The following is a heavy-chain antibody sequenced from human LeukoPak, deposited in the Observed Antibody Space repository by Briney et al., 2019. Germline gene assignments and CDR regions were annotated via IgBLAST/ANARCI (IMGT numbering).Heavy chain of an antibody. J-gene: IGHJ5*02. V-gene: IGHV1-69*05. CDR1: GGTFSSYA. CDR2: IIPIFGTA. D-gene: IGHD3-16*01. CDR3: ARNLFLRGSFEINWFDP. Sequence: SVKVSCKASGGTFSSYAISWVRRAPGQGLEWMGGIIPIFGTANYAQKFQGRVTITTDESTSTAYMELSSLRSEDTAVYYCARNLFLRGSFEINWFDPWGQGTLVTVSS.